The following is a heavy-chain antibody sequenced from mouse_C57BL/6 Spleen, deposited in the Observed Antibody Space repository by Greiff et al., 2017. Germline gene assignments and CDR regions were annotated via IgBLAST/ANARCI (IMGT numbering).Heavy chain of an antibody. CDR3: TRWVLAMDY. J-gene: IGHJ4*01. CDR1: GFTFSDAW. CDR2: IRNKANNHAT. Sequence: EVKLVESGGGLVQPGGSMKLSCAASGFTFSDAWMDWVRQSPEKGLAWVAEIRNKANNHATYYAESVKGRFTISSDDSKRSVYLQMNSLRAEDTGVYCCTRWVLAMDYWGQGTSVTVSS. V-gene: IGHV6-6*01.